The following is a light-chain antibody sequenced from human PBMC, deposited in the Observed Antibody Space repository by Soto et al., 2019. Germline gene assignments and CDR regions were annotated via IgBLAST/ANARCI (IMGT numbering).Light chain of an antibody. J-gene: IGKJ1*01. CDR2: AAS. CDR3: QKYNSAPWT. Sequence: DIQMTQSPSSLSASVEDRVTITCRARQGISNYLAWYQQKPGKVPKLLIYAASTLQSGVPSRFSGSGSGTDFTLTISSLQPEDVASYYCQKYNSAPWTFGQGTKVEI. V-gene: IGKV1-27*01. CDR1: QGISNY.